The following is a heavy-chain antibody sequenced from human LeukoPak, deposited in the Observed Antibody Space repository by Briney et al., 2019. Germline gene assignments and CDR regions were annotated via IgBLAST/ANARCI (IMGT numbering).Heavy chain of an antibody. Sequence: PSQTLSLTCTVSGGSISSGGYYWSWIRQPPGKGLEWIGYIYHSGSTYYNPSLKSRVTISVDRSKNQFSLKLSSVTAADTAVYYCARDGATGVFETWGQGTLVAVSS. CDR2: IYHSGST. V-gene: IGHV4-30-2*01. CDR1: GGSISSGGYY. J-gene: IGHJ5*02. CDR3: ARDGATGVFET. D-gene: IGHD3-3*01.